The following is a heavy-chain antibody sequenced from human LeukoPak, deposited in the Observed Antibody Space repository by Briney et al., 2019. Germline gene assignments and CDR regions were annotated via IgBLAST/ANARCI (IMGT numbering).Heavy chain of an antibody. CDR1: GFTFSSYG. CDR2: ISYDGSNK. Sequence: GGSLRLSCAASGFTFSSYGMHWVRQAPGKGLEWVAVISYDGSNKYYADSVKGRFTISRDNSKNTLYLQMNSLRAEDTAVYYCAKAKMWGIAAAGSIFDYWGQGTLVTVSS. CDR3: AKAKMWGIAAAGSIFDY. V-gene: IGHV3-30*18. D-gene: IGHD6-13*01. J-gene: IGHJ4*02.